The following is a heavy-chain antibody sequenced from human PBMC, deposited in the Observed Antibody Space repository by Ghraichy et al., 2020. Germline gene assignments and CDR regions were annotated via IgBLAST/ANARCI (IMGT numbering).Heavy chain of an antibody. CDR2: ISGSGGST. V-gene: IGHV3-23*01. D-gene: IGHD3-22*01. Sequence: GGSLRLSCAASGFTFTNYAMTWVRQAPGKGLEWVSAISGSGGSTYYADSVKGRFTISRDNSKNTLYLQMNSLRAEDTAVYYCAKGGDYYDSGRSTPTCFDYWGQGTLVTVSS. J-gene: IGHJ4*02. CDR1: GFTFTNYA. CDR3: AKGGDYYDSGRSTPTCFDY.